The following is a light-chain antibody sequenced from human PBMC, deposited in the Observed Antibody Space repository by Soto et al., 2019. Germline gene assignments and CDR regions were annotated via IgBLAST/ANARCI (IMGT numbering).Light chain of an antibody. J-gene: IGKJ4*01. CDR1: QSISSN. CDR2: GAS. CDR3: QQYNKWLPLT. V-gene: IGKV3-15*01. Sequence: EIVMTQSPATLSVSPGERATLSCRASQSISSNLAWYQQKPGQAPRILIYGASTRATGIPARFSGSGSRTEFTLTISGLQSEDFAVYYCQQYNKWLPLTFGGGTKVEIK.